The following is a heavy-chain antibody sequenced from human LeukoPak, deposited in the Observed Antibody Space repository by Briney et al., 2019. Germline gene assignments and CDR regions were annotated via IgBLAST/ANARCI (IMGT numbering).Heavy chain of an antibody. CDR3: AREAAAGMTDY. V-gene: IGHV4-59*01. D-gene: IGHD6-13*01. Sequence: SETLSLTCTVSGGSISSYYWSWIRQPPGKGLEWIGNIYYSGSTNYNPSLKSRVTISVDTSKNQFSLKLSSVTAADTAVYYCAREAAAGMTDYWGQGTLVTVSS. CDR2: IYYSGST. J-gene: IGHJ4*02. CDR1: GGSISSYY.